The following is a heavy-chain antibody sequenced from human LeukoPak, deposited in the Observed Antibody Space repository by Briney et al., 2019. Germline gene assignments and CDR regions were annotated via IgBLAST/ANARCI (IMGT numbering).Heavy chain of an antibody. Sequence: PGGSLRLSCVASGLTFSSYAMSWVRQAPGKGLEWVSAISSSGGSTYYADSVKGRFTISRDNSKNTLYLQMNSLRAEDSAVYYCAKASPNWRSGSYYLDLWGQGTTVTISS. V-gene: IGHV3-23*01. CDR2: ISSSGGST. D-gene: IGHD3-10*01. CDR1: GLTFSSYA. CDR3: AKASPNWRSGSYYLDL. J-gene: IGHJ6*02.